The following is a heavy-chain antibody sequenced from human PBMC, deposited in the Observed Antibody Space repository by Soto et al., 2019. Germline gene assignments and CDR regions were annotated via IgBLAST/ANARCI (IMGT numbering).Heavy chain of an antibody. Sequence: GGSLSLSCAAAGFTFSGYWMSWVRQAPGKGLEWVANIKQDGSEKYYVDSVKGRFTISRDNAKNSLYLQMNSLRAEDTAVYYCAREFGYCSSTSCSHYYYYGMDVWGQGTTVTVSS. CDR3: AREFGYCSSTSCSHYYYYGMDV. J-gene: IGHJ6*02. CDR2: IKQDGSEK. D-gene: IGHD2-2*01. CDR1: GFTFSGYW. V-gene: IGHV3-7*03.